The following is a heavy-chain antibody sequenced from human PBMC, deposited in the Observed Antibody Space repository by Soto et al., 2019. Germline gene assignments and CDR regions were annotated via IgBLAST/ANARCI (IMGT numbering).Heavy chain of an antibody. J-gene: IGHJ4*02. Sequence: ASVKVSCKASGYTFSNYAIHWVRQAPGQRLEWMGWINAGNGNTKSSQKFQGRVTITRDTSASTAYMELSSLRSEDTAVYYCARGSPPTSDYWGQGTLVTVS. CDR2: INAGNGNT. CDR3: ARGSPPTSDY. D-gene: IGHD1-26*01. CDR1: GYTFSNYA. V-gene: IGHV1-3*01.